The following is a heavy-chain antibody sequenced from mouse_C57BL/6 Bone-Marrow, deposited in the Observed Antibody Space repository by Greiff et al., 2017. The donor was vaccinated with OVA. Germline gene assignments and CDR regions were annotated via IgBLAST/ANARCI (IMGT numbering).Heavy chain of an antibody. CDR1: GYTFTSYD. Sequence: VHLVESGPELVKPGASVKLSCKASGYTFTSYDINWVKQRPGQGLEWIGWIYPRDGSTKYNEKFKGKATLTVDTSSSTAYMELHSLTSEDSAVYFCARTYYDYGGDYWGQGTTLTVSS. D-gene: IGHD2-4*01. V-gene: IGHV1-85*01. J-gene: IGHJ2*01. CDR3: ARTYYDYGGDY. CDR2: IYPRDGST.